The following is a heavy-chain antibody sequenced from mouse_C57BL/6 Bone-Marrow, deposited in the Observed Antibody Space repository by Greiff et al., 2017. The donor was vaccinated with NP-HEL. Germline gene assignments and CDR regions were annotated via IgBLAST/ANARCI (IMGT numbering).Heavy chain of an antibody. Sequence: QVQLQQSGPELVKPGASVKISCKASGYAFSSSWMNWVKQRPGKGLEWIGRIYPGDGDTNYNGKFKGKATLTADKSSSTAYMQLSSLTSEDSAVDFCAKLRSGLNYFDYWGQGTTLTVSS. V-gene: IGHV1-82*01. D-gene: IGHD3-2*02. CDR2: IYPGDGDT. J-gene: IGHJ2*01. CDR1: GYAFSSSW. CDR3: AKLRSGLNYFDY.